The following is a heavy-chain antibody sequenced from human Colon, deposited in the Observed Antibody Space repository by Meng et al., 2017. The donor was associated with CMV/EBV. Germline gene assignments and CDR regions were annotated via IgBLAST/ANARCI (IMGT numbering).Heavy chain of an antibody. Sequence: GGSLRLSCAASGFTFDDYAMHWVRQAPGKGLEWVSGISWNSVTRGYADSVKGRFTISRDNAKNSLYLQMNSLRAEDTALYYCAKEYYYGSGSYSRRSYGMDVWGQGTTVTVSS. CDR3: AKEYYYGSGSYSRRSYGMDV. CDR1: GFTFDDYA. D-gene: IGHD3-10*01. J-gene: IGHJ6*02. CDR2: ISWNSVTR. V-gene: IGHV3-9*01.